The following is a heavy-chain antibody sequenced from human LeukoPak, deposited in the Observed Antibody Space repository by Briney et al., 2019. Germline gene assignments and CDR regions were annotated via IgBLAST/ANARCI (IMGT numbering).Heavy chain of an antibody. V-gene: IGHV7-4-1*02. CDR2: INTNTGNP. J-gene: IGHJ5*02. D-gene: IGHD3-22*01. CDR3: ARDPDYYDTFDLGFDP. CDR1: GYTFTSYA. Sequence: ASVKVSCKASGYTFTSYAMNWVRQAPGQGLGWMGWINTNTGNPTYAQGFTGRFVFSLDTSVSTAYLQISSLKAEDTAVYYCARDPDYYDTFDLGFDPWGQGTLVIVSS.